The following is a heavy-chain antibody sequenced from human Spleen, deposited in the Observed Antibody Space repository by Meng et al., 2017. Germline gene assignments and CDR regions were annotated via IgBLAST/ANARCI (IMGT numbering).Heavy chain of an antibody. CDR2: MSGSGDFI. Sequence: GESLKISCAASGFSFSTYAMSWVRQAPGKGLEWVSAMSGSGDFIYYADSVKGRFTISRDNSKHTLYVQMNSLRAEDTALYYCAKFVPGDYRYFDYWGQGTLVTVSS. J-gene: IGHJ4*02. CDR3: AKFVPGDYRYFDY. D-gene: IGHD4-17*01. V-gene: IGHV3-23*01. CDR1: GFSFSTYA.